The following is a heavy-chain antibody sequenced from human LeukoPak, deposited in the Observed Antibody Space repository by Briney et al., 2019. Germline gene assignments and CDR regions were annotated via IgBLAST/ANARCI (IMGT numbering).Heavy chain of an antibody. D-gene: IGHD4-17*01. CDR1: GFTFSSYG. J-gene: IGHJ4*02. Sequence: GGSLRLSCAASGFTFSSYGMHWVRQAPGQGLEWVAVISYDGSNKYYADSVKGRFTISRDNSKNTLYLQMNSLRAEDTAVYYCAKDHLDYGASDYWGQETLVTVSS. CDR3: AKDHLDYGASDY. V-gene: IGHV3-30*18. CDR2: ISYDGSNK.